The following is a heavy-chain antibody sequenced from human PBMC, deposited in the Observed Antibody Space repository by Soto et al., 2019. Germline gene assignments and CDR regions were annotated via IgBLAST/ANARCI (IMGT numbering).Heavy chain of an antibody. CDR1: GGSIGSDY. V-gene: IGHV4-59*01. J-gene: IGHJ6*02. CDR3: ARGVKAVALDYFYYGLDI. D-gene: IGHD2-15*01. Sequence: SETLSLTCTVSGGSIGSDYWSWIRQPPGKGLEWIGYVHYSGNTKYNPSLKSRVTISVDTSKNQISLELTFVTTADTAVYYCARGVKAVALDYFYYGLDIWGQGTTVTVS. CDR2: VHYSGNT.